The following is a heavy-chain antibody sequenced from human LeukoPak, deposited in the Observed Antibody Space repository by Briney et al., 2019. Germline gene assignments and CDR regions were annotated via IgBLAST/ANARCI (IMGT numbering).Heavy chain of an antibody. Sequence: PGGSLRLSCAASGFTFSSYGMHWVRQAPGKGLEWVAVISYDGSNKYYADSVKGRFTISRDNSKNTLYLQMNSLRAEDTAVYYCAKERLRLRWPFDYWGQGTLVTVSS. CDR3: AKERLRLRWPFDY. J-gene: IGHJ4*02. V-gene: IGHV3-30*18. CDR1: GFTFSSYG. D-gene: IGHD4-23*01. CDR2: ISYDGSNK.